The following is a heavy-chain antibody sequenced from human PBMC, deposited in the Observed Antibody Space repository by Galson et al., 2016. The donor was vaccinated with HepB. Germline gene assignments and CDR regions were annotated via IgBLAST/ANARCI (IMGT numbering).Heavy chain of an antibody. CDR1: GFTFTEYY. CDR2: LSPSTRYT. J-gene: IGHJ4*02. V-gene: IGHV3-11*06. D-gene: IGHD5-12*01. CDR3: ARDPGGYGFIDS. Sequence: SLRLSCAASGFTFTEYYMTWIRQAPGKGLEWLSYLSPSTRYTNSADSVKGRFTIFRDNAKNSVYLQMNSLRAEGTAVYYCARDPGGYGFIDSWGQGTLVTVSS.